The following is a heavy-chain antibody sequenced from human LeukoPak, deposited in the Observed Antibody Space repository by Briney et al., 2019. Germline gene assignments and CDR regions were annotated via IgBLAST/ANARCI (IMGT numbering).Heavy chain of an antibody. V-gene: IGHV3-23*01. Sequence: QTGGSLRLSCAASGFTFSKYAMSWVRQAPGKGLGWVSAISPSDGNTFYADSVKGRFTISRDNTKNTLSLQMNSLRAEDTALYYCAKDSSVPYGITEWGQGTLVTVSS. CDR1: GFTFSKYA. D-gene: IGHD4-17*01. J-gene: IGHJ4*02. CDR3: AKDSSVPYGITE. CDR2: ISPSDGNT.